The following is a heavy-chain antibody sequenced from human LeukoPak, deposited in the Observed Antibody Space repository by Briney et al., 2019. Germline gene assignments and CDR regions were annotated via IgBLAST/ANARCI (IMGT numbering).Heavy chain of an antibody. CDR1: GYTFTSYG. CDR3: ARDPGIAAAGTPATRGNIDY. D-gene: IGHD6-13*01. CDR2: ISAYNGNT. Sequence: ASVKVSCKASGYTFTSYGISWVRQAPGQGLEWMGWISAYNGNTNYAQKLQGRVTMTTDTSTSTAHMELRSLRSDDTAVYYCARDPGIAAAGTPATRGNIDYWGQGTLVTVSS. V-gene: IGHV1-18*01. J-gene: IGHJ4*02.